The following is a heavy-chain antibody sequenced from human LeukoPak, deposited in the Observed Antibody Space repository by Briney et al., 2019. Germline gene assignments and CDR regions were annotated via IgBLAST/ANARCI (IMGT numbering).Heavy chain of an antibody. V-gene: IGHV3-30*02. Sequence: PGGSLRLSCAASGFTFSSYGMHWVRQAPGKGLEWVAFIRYDGSNKYYADSVKGRFTISRDNSKNTLYLQMNSLRAEDTAVYYCAKGWCSGGSCWYYFDYWGQGTLVTVSS. CDR3: AKGWCSGGSCWYYFDY. CDR2: IRYDGSNK. D-gene: IGHD2-15*01. J-gene: IGHJ4*02. CDR1: GFTFSSYG.